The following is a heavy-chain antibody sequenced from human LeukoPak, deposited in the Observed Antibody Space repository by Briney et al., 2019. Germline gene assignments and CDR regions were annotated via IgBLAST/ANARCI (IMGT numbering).Heavy chain of an antibody. J-gene: IGHJ4*02. CDR3: AGISGRWPDY. CDR1: GGSFSGYY. V-gene: IGHV4-34*01. Sequence: PSETLSLTCAVYGGSFSGYYWSWIRQPPGKGLEWIGEINHSGSTNYNPSLKSRVTISVDTSKNQFSLKLSSVTAADTAVYYCAGISGRWPDYWGQGTLVTVSS. D-gene: IGHD2-15*01. CDR2: INHSGST.